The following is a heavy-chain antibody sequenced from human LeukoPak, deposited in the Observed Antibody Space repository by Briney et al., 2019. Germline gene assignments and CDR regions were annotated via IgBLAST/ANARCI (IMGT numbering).Heavy chain of an antibody. CDR1: GGPISSYY. Sequence: SETLSLTCTVSGGPISSYYWSWIRQPAGKGLEWIGRIYTSGSTNYNPSLKSRVTMSVDTSKNQFSLKLSSVTAADTAVYYCARDFKRKEWFGDRNWFDPWGQGTLVTVSS. J-gene: IGHJ5*02. CDR2: IYTSGST. V-gene: IGHV4-4*07. D-gene: IGHD3-10*01. CDR3: ARDFKRKEWFGDRNWFDP.